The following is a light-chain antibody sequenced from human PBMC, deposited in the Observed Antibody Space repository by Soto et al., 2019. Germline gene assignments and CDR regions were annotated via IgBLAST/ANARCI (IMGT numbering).Light chain of an antibody. CDR1: SSDIGTYNS. Sequence: QSALTQPASVSGSTGLSITISCTGASSDIGTYNSVSWYQQHAGKVPKLMIYDVTNRPSGVSDRFSGSKSGNTASLTISGLQAEDEPDYYCTSYTTSSTLVFGGGTKVTVL. CDR2: DVT. CDR3: TSYTTSSTLV. V-gene: IGLV2-14*01. J-gene: IGLJ2*01.